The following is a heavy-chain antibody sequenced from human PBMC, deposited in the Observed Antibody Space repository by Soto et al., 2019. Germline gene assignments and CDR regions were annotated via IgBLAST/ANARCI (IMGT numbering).Heavy chain of an antibody. Sequence: GGSLTLSCAASGFTFSSYWMHWVRQTPEKGLVWVSHIDSDGSSTTYADSVTGRFTISRDNAKNTLYLQMNSLRAEDTAVYYCVRDDFGLGIEYWGLGTLVTVSS. CDR2: IDSDGSST. D-gene: IGHD1-26*01. CDR1: GFTFSSYW. V-gene: IGHV3-74*01. CDR3: VRDDFGLGIEY. J-gene: IGHJ4*02.